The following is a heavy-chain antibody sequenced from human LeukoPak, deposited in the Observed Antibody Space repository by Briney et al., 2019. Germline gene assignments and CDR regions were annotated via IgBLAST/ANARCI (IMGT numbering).Heavy chain of an antibody. V-gene: IGHV1-46*01. D-gene: IGHD6-13*01. CDR3: ARDSAEAAAGTFHSYIPTPYYYYYMDV. CDR2: INPNSGRT. Sequence: GASVKVPRKASGYTFTSYYMDWVRQAPGQGLEWMGIINPNSGRTGYAQKFQGRVTMTRDMSTSTVYMELSSLRSEDTAVYYCARDSAEAAAGTFHSYIPTPYYYYYMDVWGKGTTVTVSS. J-gene: IGHJ6*03. CDR1: GYTFTSYY.